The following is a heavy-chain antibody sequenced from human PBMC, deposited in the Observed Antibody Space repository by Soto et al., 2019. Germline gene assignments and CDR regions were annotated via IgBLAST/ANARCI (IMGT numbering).Heavy chain of an antibody. CDR2: IYYSGST. J-gene: IGHJ6*02. V-gene: IGHV4-39*01. CDR3: ARGPTYGDYEEGYYYYGMDV. Sequence: SETLSLTCTVPGCSISSSSYYWVWIRQPPGKGLEWIGSIYYSGSTYYNPSLKSRVTISVDTSKNQFSLKLSSVTAADTAVYYCARGPTYGDYEEGYYYYGMDVWGQGTTVT. D-gene: IGHD4-17*01. CDR1: GCSISSSSYY.